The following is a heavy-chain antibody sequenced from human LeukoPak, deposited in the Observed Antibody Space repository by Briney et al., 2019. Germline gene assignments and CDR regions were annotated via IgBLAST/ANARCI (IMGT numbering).Heavy chain of an antibody. J-gene: IGHJ4*02. CDR3: ASMGDYGGSPNDY. CDR1: GGSVSSGSYY. V-gene: IGHV4-61*01. CDR2: IYYSGST. Sequence: SETLSLTCTVSGGSVSSGSYYWRWIRQPPGKGLEWIGYIYYSGSTNYNPSLKSRVTISVDTSKNQFSLKLSSVTAADTAVYYCASMGDYGGSPNDYWGQGTPVTVSS. D-gene: IGHD4-23*01.